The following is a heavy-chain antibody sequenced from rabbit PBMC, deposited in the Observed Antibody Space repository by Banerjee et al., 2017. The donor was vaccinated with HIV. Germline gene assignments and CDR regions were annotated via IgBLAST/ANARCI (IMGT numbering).Heavy chain of an antibody. CDR1: GFSFSGRYW. V-gene: IGHV1S45*01. J-gene: IGHJ4*01. Sequence: QEQLEESGGDLVKPEGSLTLTCTASGFSFSGRYWIYWVRQAPGKGLEWIGCINTSSGNTVYASWAKGRFTISKTSSTTVTLQMTSLTAADTATYFCARETYDDYGNYNLWGQGTLVTVS. CDR2: INTSSGNT. D-gene: IGHD2-1*01. CDR3: ARETYDDYGNYNL.